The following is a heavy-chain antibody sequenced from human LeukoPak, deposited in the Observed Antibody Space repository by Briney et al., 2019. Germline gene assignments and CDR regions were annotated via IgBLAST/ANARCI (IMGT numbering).Heavy chain of an antibody. CDR3: ARRTSGYRAFDI. Sequence: SETLSLTCTVSGGSISSGSYYWSWIRQPAGKGLEWIGRIYTSGSTNYNPSLKSRVTISVDTSKNQFSLKLGSVTAADTAVYYCARRTSGYRAFDIWGQGTMVTVSS. D-gene: IGHD2-15*01. J-gene: IGHJ3*02. CDR2: IYTSGST. V-gene: IGHV4-61*02. CDR1: GGSISSGSYY.